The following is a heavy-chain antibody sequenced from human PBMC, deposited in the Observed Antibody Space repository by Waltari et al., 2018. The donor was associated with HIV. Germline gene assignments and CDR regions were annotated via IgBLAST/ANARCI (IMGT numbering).Heavy chain of an antibody. D-gene: IGHD1-26*01. Sequence: EVQLMESGGGLVQSGGSLRLSCADSGFTFPTSWLSWVRQTPGKGLEWVAYIKDDGSEKYYMGSVKGRFTISRDNAKNSMFLQMNSLRAEDTAVYYCARIGTFPHNYAIDFWGQGTTVTVSS. CDR3: ARIGTFPHNYAIDF. CDR2: IKDDGSEK. CDR1: GFTFPTSW. J-gene: IGHJ6*02. V-gene: IGHV3-7*01.